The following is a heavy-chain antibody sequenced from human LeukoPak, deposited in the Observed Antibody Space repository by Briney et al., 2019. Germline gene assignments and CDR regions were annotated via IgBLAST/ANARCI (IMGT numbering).Heavy chain of an antibody. Sequence: ASVKVSCKASGYTFTGYYMHWVRQAPGQGLEWMGWINPNSGGTNYAQKFQGRVTMTRDMSISTAYMELSRLRSDDTAVYYCARDSYGSGSYSPNWFDPWGQGTLVTVSS. J-gene: IGHJ5*02. CDR2: INPNSGGT. D-gene: IGHD3-10*01. CDR3: ARDSYGSGSYSPNWFDP. V-gene: IGHV1-2*02. CDR1: GYTFTGYY.